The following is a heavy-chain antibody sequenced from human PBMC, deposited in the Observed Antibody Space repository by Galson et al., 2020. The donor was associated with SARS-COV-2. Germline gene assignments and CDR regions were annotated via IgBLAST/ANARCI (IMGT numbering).Heavy chain of an antibody. V-gene: IGHV3-23*01. Sequence: ETLSLTCAASGFTFSSYAMSWVRQAPGKGLEWVSAISGSGGSTYYADSVKGRFTISRDNSKNTLYLQMNSLRAEDTAVYYCAKLGYSSSSGYFDYWGQGTLVTVSS. J-gene: IGHJ4*02. D-gene: IGHD6-6*01. CDR3: AKLGYSSSSGYFDY. CDR1: GFTFSSYA. CDR2: ISGSGGST.